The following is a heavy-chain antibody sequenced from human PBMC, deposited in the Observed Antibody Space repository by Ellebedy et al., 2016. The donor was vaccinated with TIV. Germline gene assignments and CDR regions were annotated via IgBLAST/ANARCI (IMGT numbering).Heavy chain of an antibody. Sequence: MPSETLSLTCTVSGGSISSGGYYWSWIRQHPGKGLEWIGYIYYSGSTYYNPSLKSRVTISVDTSKNQFSLKLSSVTAADTAVYYCARGGYGDYGSVGYWGQGTLVTVSS. J-gene: IGHJ4*02. V-gene: IGHV4-31*03. CDR3: ARGGYGDYGSVGY. D-gene: IGHD4-17*01. CDR2: IYYSGST. CDR1: GGSISSGGYY.